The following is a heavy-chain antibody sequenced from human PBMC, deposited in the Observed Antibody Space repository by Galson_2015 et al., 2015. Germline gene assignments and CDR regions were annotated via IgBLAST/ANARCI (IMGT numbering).Heavy chain of an antibody. J-gene: IGHJ4*02. CDR1: GYRFTNYG. V-gene: IGHV1-18*01. Sequence: SVKVSCKASGYRFTNYGVTWVRQAPGQGLEWVGWISPYTGNTNYAQELQDRVTMTTDTSTNIAYMELRSLRSDDTAVYYCAREIAVTGADYWGQGTLVSVSS. CDR3: AREIAVTGADY. CDR2: ISPYTGNT. D-gene: IGHD6-19*01.